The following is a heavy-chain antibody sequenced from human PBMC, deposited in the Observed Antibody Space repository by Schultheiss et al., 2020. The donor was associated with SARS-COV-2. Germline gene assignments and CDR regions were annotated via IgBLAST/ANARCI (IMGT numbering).Heavy chain of an antibody. Sequence: SQTLSLTCTVSGGSISSSSYYWGWIRQPPGKGLEWIGSIYYSGSTYYNPSLKSRVTISVDTSKNQFSLKLSSVTAADTAVYYCARDRGDFWSGYYYYYMDVWGKGTTVTVSS. J-gene: IGHJ6*03. CDR1: GGSISSSSYY. D-gene: IGHD3-3*01. CDR3: ARDRGDFWSGYYYYYMDV. CDR2: IYYSGST. V-gene: IGHV4-39*07.